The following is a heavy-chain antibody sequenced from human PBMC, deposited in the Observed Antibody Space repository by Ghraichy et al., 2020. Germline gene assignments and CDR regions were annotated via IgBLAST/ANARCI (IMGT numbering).Heavy chain of an antibody. Sequence: LSLTYTVSGDSISSYYWSWIRQSPGKGLEWIGYIYDSGSTDYNASLKSRVTIVKDTSRNQFSLWLESVTAADTGIYYCARRDTRSGSYNYYYDYWGQGTRVTVSS. CDR2: IYDSGST. CDR1: GDSISSYY. J-gene: IGHJ4*02. V-gene: IGHV4-59*08. CDR3: ARRDTRSGSYNYYYDY. D-gene: IGHD3-10*01.